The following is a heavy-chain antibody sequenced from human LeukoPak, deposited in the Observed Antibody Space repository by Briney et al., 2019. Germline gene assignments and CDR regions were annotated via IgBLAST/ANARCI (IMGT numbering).Heavy chain of an antibody. CDR1: GFTFSSYE. D-gene: IGHD3-9*01. J-gene: IGHJ4*02. CDR3: AKGDPPTYYDLLTGQDY. V-gene: IGHV3-48*03. CDR2: ISSSGSTI. Sequence: PGGSLRLSCAASGFTFSSYEMNWVRQAPGKGLEWGSYISSSGSTIYYADSVRGRFTISRDNSKNLLYLQLHRLTAEYTSVYYCAKGDPPTYYDLLTGQDYWGQGTLITVSS.